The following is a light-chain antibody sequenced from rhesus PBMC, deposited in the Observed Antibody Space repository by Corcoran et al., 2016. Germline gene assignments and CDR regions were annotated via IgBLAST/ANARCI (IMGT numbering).Light chain of an antibody. CDR2: AAS. CDR1: QGINKE. J-gene: IGKJ1*01. CDR3: LQDYSPPWT. Sequence: DIQMTQSPSSLSASVGDRVTVTCRASQGINKELRWYQQKPGKAPTLLIFAASNLQTGVSSRFSCSGAGTDFTLTISSLQPEDVATDVWLQDYSPPWTFGQGTKVEIK. V-gene: IGKV1-94*01.